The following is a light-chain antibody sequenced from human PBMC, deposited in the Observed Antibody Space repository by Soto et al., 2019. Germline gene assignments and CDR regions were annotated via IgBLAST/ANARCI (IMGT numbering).Light chain of an antibody. CDR3: HQRQRLPRT. Sequence: IVVTMSQSTLAPFPEDRVTISCRASQYITTRLAWYQHRPGQAPRLLIYQTSIRAAGIPARFSASGTGTDFTLTISDVQPEDFAVYYCHQRQRLPRTFGQGTKVDIK. J-gene: IGKJ1*01. CDR1: QYITTR. V-gene: IGKV3D-15*03. CDR2: QTS.